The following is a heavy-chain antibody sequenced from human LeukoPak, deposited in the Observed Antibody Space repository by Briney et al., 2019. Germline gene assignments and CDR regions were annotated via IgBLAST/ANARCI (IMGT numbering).Heavy chain of an antibody. J-gene: IGHJ6*03. V-gene: IGHV4-59*08. CDR1: GGSISSYY. CDR2: IYYSGST. CDR3: ARWIRRYYYDSSGRTTYYYYMDV. Sequence: SETLSLTCTVSGGSISSYYWSWIRQPPGKGLEWIGYIYYSGSTNYNPSLKSRVTISVDTSKNQFSLKLSSVTAADTAVYYCARWIRRYYYDSSGRTTYYYYMDVWGKGTTVTVSS. D-gene: IGHD3-22*01.